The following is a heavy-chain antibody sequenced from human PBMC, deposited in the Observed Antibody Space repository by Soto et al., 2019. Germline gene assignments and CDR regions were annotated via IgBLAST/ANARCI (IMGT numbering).Heavy chain of an antibody. J-gene: IGHJ4*02. CDR2: TWFDASNE. V-gene: IGHV3-33*01. D-gene: IGHD5-12*01. CDR3: VRDRGLFGYNFDL. Sequence: GGSLRLSCAASGFTFSNYAMHWVRQAPGKGLEWVALTWFDASNEYYTDSVKGRFTISRDNSKNTMYLQMNSLRVEDTGLYYCVRDRGLFGYNFDLWGQGTPVTVSS. CDR1: GFTFSNYA.